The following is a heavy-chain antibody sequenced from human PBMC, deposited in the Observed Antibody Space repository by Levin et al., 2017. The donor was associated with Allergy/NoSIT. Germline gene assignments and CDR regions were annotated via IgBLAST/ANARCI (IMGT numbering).Heavy chain of an antibody. Sequence: GESLKISCAASGFTFSSYAMHWVRQAPGKGLEWVAVISYDGSNKYYADSVKGRFTISRDNSKNTLYLQMNSLRAEDTAVYYCARIVHAKGYSYGYDYWGQGTLVTVS. CDR2: ISYDGSNK. CDR1: GFTFSSYA. CDR3: ARIVHAKGYSYGYDY. D-gene: IGHD5-18*01. V-gene: IGHV3-30*04. J-gene: IGHJ4*02.